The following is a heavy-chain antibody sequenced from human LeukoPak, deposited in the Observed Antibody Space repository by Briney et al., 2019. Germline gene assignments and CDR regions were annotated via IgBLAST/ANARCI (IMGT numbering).Heavy chain of an antibody. CDR3: ARDAYDFWSGYAY. D-gene: IGHD3-3*01. J-gene: IGHJ4*02. Sequence: KPGGSLRLSCAASGFTFSTYSMNWVRQAPGKGLEWVSSISSSSSYIYYADSVKGRFTISRDNAKNSLYLQMNSLRAEDTAVYYCARDAYDFWSGYAYWGQGTLVTVSS. CDR1: GFTFSTYS. CDR2: ISSSSSYI. V-gene: IGHV3-21*01.